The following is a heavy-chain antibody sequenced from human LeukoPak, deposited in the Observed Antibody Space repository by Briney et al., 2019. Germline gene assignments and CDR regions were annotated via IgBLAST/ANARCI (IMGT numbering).Heavy chain of an antibody. D-gene: IGHD3-10*01. CDR1: GYTLTELS. V-gene: IGHV1-24*01. J-gene: IGHJ4*02. Sequence: ASVKVSCKVSGYTLTELSMHWVRQAPGKGLEWMGGFDPEDGETIYAQKFQGRVTMTEDTSTDTAYMELSSLRSEDTAVYYCATGFSLWFGEARGYWGQGTLVTVSS. CDR3: ATGFSLWFGEARGY. CDR2: FDPEDGET.